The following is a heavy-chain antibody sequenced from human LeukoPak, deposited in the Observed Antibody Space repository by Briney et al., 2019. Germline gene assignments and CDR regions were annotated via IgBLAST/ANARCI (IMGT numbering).Heavy chain of an antibody. Sequence: SVKVSCKASGGTFSSYAISWVRQAPGQGLEWMGGIIPIFGTANYAQKFQGRVTITTDESTSTAYMELSSLRSEDTAVYYCARVNLDRDSSGFAFDYWGQGPLVTVSS. D-gene: IGHD3-22*01. V-gene: IGHV1-69*05. CDR1: GGTFSSYA. CDR3: ARVNLDRDSSGFAFDY. CDR2: IIPIFGTA. J-gene: IGHJ4*02.